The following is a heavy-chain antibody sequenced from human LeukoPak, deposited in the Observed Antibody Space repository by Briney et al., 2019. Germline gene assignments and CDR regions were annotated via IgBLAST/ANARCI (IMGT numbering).Heavy chain of an antibody. CDR2: ISSSSSYI. Sequence: PGGSLRLSCAASGFTFSSYSMNWVRQAPGKGLEWVSSISSSSSYIYYADSVKGRFTISRDNAKNSLYLQMDSLRSEDTAVYYCAKAAGYSSSYDRGGSDYWGQGTLVTVSS. V-gene: IGHV3-21*04. CDR3: AKAAGYSSSYDRGGSDY. CDR1: GFTFSSYS. J-gene: IGHJ4*02. D-gene: IGHD6-13*01.